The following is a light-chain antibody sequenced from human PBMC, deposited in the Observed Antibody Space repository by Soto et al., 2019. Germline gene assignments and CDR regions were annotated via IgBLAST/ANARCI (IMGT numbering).Light chain of an antibody. V-gene: IGKV3-15*01. CDR1: QSLTRN. Sequence: EIVMTQSPATLSVSPGERVTLSCRASQSLTRNLAWYQHKPGQSPRLLIYGASTRATGIPARFSGSGSGTDFTLTISRLEPEDFAVYYCQQRDSWVTFGQGTRLEIK. CDR2: GAS. CDR3: QQRDSWVT. J-gene: IGKJ5*01.